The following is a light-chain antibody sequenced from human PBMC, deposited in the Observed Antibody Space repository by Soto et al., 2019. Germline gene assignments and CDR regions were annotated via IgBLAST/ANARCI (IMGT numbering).Light chain of an antibody. CDR2: GAS. CDR1: QGFXSSY. CDR3: QQYGSSTST. Sequence: DIGLTHSPGTLSLSPGERATLSCRASQGFXSSYLAWYVQKPGQAPGLLXAGASGRATGSPDRFSGSGSGTDFTLTISRLEPAYVSAYYCQQYGSSTSTFGQGTRLEIK. V-gene: IGKV3-20*01. J-gene: IGKJ5*01.